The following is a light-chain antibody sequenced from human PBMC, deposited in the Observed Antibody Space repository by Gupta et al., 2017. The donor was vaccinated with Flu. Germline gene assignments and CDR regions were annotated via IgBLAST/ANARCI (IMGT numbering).Light chain of an antibody. CDR2: DAS. Sequence: DVQMTQSPSALSASVGDRVTITCQTNQDISKNLNWYQQKPVKAPKLLICDASNLETGVPSRFSGGGSGRDFTFTISGLQPDDIATYYCQQYDHLPFTFGPGTKVNLK. CDR1: QDISKN. V-gene: IGKV1-33*01. J-gene: IGKJ3*01. CDR3: QQYDHLPFT.